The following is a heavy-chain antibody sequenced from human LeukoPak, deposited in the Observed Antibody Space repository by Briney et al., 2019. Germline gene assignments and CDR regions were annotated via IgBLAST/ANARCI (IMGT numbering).Heavy chain of an antibody. V-gene: IGHV4-59*01. CDR2: IYYSGST. CDR3: ARTAIAVADAFDI. Sequence: PSETLSLTCTVSGGSISSYYWSWIRQPPGKGLEWIGYIYYSGSTNYNPSLKSRVTISVDTSKNQFSLKLSSVTAADTAVYYCARTAIAVADAFDIWGQGTMVTVSS. D-gene: IGHD6-19*01. J-gene: IGHJ3*02. CDR1: GGSISSYY.